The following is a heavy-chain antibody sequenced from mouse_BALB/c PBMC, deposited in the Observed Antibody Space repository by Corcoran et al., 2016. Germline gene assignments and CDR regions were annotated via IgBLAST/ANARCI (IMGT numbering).Heavy chain of an antibody. CDR3: ARLRREGAMDY. CDR1: GYTFSSYW. Sequence: QVQLQQSGAELMKPGASVKISCKATGYTFSSYWIEWVKQRPGHGLEWIGEILPGSGSTNYNEKFKGKATFTADTSSNTAYMQLSSLTSEDSAVYYCARLRREGAMDYWGQGTSVTVSS. V-gene: IGHV1-9*01. J-gene: IGHJ4*01. D-gene: IGHD2-12*01. CDR2: ILPGSGST.